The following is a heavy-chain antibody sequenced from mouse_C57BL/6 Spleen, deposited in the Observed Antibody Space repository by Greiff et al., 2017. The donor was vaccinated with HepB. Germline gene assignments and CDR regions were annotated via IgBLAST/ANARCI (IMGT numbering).Heavy chain of an antibody. CDR1: GFNIKDYY. V-gene: IGHV14-2*01. CDR2: IDPEDGET. Sequence: EVMLVESGAELVKPGASVKLSCTASGFNIKDYYMHWVKQRTEQGLEWIGRIDPEDGETKYAPKFQGKATITADTSSNTAYLQLSSLTSEDTAVYYCARNPLYYSNYDYYAMDYWGQGTSVTVSS. CDR3: ARNPLYYSNYDYYAMDY. D-gene: IGHD2-5*01. J-gene: IGHJ4*01.